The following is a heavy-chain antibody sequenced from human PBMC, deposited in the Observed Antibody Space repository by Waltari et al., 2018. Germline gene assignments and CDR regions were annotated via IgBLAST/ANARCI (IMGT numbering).Heavy chain of an antibody. CDR1: GFTFSSYA. D-gene: IGHD5-12*01. V-gene: IGHV3-30-3*01. CDR2: ISYDGSNK. CDR3: ARGYRKAFDI. Sequence: QVQLVESGGGVVQPGRSLRLSCAASGFTFSSYAMHWVRQAPGKGLEWVAVISYDGSNKYYADSVKGRFTISRDNAQNSLSLQMNSLRADDTAIYYCARGYRKAFDIWGQGTMVTVSS. J-gene: IGHJ3*02.